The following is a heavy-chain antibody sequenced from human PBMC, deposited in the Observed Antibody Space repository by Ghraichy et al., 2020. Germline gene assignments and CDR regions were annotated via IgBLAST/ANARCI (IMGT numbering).Heavy chain of an antibody. CDR1: GGTFSSYA. V-gene: IGHV1-69*13. CDR3: AREVVGATSRDNDAFDI. J-gene: IGHJ3*02. Sequence: SVKVSCKASGGTFSSYAISWVRQAPGQGLEWMGGIIPIFGTANYAQKFQGRATITADESTSTAYMELSSLRSEDTAVYYCAREVVGATSRDNDAFDIWGQGTMVTVSS. D-gene: IGHD1-26*01. CDR2: IIPIFGTA.